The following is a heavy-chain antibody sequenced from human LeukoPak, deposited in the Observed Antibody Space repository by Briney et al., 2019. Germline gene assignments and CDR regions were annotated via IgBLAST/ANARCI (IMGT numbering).Heavy chain of an antibody. D-gene: IGHD5-12*01. CDR3: ARTTIVATTMKFDY. V-gene: IGHV4-4*02. Sequence: SETLSLTCAASGGSISSSNWWSWVRQPPGKGLEWIGEIYHSGSTNYNPSLKSRVTISVDKSKNQFSLKLSSVTAADTAVYYCARTTIVATTMKFDYWGQGTLVTVSS. CDR2: IYHSGST. CDR1: GGSISSSNW. J-gene: IGHJ4*02.